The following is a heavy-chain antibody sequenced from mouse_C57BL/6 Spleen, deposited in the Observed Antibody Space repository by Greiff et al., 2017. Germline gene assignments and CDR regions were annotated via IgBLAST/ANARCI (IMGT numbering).Heavy chain of an antibody. CDR2: IYPGDGDT. Sequence: QVQLQQSGPELVKPGASVKISCKASGYAFSSSWMNWVKQRPGKGLEWIGRIYPGDGDTNYNGKFKGKATLTADKSSSTAYMQRSSLTSENSAVDYCAREYYYGSSYVRYFDVWGTGTTVTVAS. CDR1: GYAFSSSW. D-gene: IGHD1-1*01. CDR3: AREYYYGSSYVRYFDV. V-gene: IGHV1-82*01. J-gene: IGHJ1*03.